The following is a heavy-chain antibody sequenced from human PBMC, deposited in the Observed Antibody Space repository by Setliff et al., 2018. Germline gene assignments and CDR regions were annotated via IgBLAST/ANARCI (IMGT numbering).Heavy chain of an antibody. Sequence: PGGSLRLSCAASGFSVSSNYMSWVRQAPGKGLEWVSVIYSGDSGGSTYYADSVKGRFTISRDNSMNTLYLQMHGLRAEDTAVYYCARYCSSGSCYYDAFDVWGQGTMVTVS. V-gene: IGHV3-53*01. CDR1: GFSVSSNY. D-gene: IGHD2-15*01. CDR3: ARYCSSGSCYYDAFDV. CDR2: IYSGDSGGST. J-gene: IGHJ3*01.